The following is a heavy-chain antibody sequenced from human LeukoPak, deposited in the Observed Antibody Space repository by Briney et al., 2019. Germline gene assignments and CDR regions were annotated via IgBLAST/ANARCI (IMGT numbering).Heavy chain of an antibody. J-gene: IGHJ4*02. CDR2: ISYDGSNK. CDR3: ARDSHSSGYYYVLDY. D-gene: IGHD3-22*01. CDR1: GFTFSSYA. V-gene: IGHV3-30-3*01. Sequence: GRSLRLSCAASGFTFSSYAMHWVRQAPGKGLEWVAVISYDGSNKYYADSVKGRFTISRDNSKNTLYLQMNSLRAEDTAVYYCARDSHSSGYYYVLDYWGQGTLVTVSS.